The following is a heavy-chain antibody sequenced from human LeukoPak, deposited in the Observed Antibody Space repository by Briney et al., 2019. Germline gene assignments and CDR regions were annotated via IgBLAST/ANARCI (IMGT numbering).Heavy chain of an antibody. Sequence: GGSLRLSCAASGFTFSGYYMSWIRQAPGKGLEWVSYISSSGNTIYYADSVKGRFTISRDNAKNSLYLQMNSLRAEDTAMYYCARIRMIRGVIGYWGQGTLVTVSS. CDR2: ISSSGNTI. V-gene: IGHV3-11*04. J-gene: IGHJ4*02. CDR1: GFTFSGYY. D-gene: IGHD3-10*01. CDR3: ARIRMIRGVIGY.